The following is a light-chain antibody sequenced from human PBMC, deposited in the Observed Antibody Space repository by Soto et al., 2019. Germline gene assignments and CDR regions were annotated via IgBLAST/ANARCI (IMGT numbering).Light chain of an antibody. CDR3: AAWDNSLSGYV. CDR1: SSNIGRNY. J-gene: IGLJ1*01. CDR2: GND. V-gene: IGLV1-47*02. Sequence: QPVLTQPPSASGTPGQRVTISCSGSSSNIGRNYVYWYQQLPVTAPKLLIFGNDQRPSGVPDRFSGSKSGTSAFLAISGLRSEDEADYYCAAWDNSLSGYVFGTGTKLTVL.